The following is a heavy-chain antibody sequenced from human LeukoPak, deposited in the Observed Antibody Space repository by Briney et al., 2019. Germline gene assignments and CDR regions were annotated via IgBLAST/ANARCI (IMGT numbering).Heavy chain of an antibody. Sequence: GGSLRLSCAASGFTFSSYAMSWVRQAPGKGLEWVSAISGSGGSTYYADSVKGRFTISRDNSKNTLYLQMNSLRAEDTAIYYCAKESPVAATGRSWFDPWGQGTLVTVSS. J-gene: IGHJ5*02. D-gene: IGHD6-13*01. CDR1: GFTFSSYA. V-gene: IGHV3-23*01. CDR2: ISGSGGST. CDR3: AKESPVAATGRSWFDP.